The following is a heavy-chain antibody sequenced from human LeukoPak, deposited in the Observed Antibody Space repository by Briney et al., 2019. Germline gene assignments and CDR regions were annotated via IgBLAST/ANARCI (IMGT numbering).Heavy chain of an antibody. CDR3: AIGDPPDY. Sequence: PSETLSLTCAVYGGSFSGYYWSWIRQPPGKGLEWIGEINHSGSTNYNPSLKSRVTISVDTSKNQFSLKLSSVTAADTAVYYCAIGDPPDYWGQGTLVTVPS. V-gene: IGHV4-34*01. CDR1: GGSFSGYY. CDR2: INHSGST. J-gene: IGHJ4*02.